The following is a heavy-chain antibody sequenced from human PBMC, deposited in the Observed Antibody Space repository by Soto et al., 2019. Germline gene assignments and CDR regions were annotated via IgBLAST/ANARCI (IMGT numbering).Heavy chain of an antibody. D-gene: IGHD2-15*01. CDR3: ARDGVVVVVAATRHYYYGMDV. V-gene: IGHV3-21*01. J-gene: IGHJ6*02. CDR1: GFTFSSYS. Sequence: EVQLVESGGGLVKPGGSLGLSCAASGFTFSSYSMNWVRQAPGKGLEWVSSISSSSSYIYYADSVKGRFTISRDNAKNSLYLQMNSLRAEDTAVYYSARDGVVVVVAATRHYYYGMDVWGQGTTVTVSS. CDR2: ISSSSSYI.